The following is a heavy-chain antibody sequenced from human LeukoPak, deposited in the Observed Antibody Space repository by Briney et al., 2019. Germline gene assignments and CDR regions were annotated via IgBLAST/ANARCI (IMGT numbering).Heavy chain of an antibody. V-gene: IGHV4-30-2*01. D-gene: IGHD3-10*01. CDR3: ARGITMVRGVPFDY. J-gene: IGHJ4*02. CDR1: GGSISSGGYS. Sequence: SETLSLTCAVSGGSISSGGYSWSWIRQPPGKGLEWIGYIYHSGSTYYNPSLKSRVTISVGRSKNQFSLKLSSVTAADTAVYYCARGITMVRGVPFDYWGQGTLVTVSS. CDR2: IYHSGST.